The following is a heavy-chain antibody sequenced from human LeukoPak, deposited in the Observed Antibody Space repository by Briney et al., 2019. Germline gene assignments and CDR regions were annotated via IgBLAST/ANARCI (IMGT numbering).Heavy chain of an antibody. Sequence: SETLSLTCTVSGGSISSSSYYWGWLRQPPGKGLEWIGSIYYSGSTYCNPSLKSRVTISVDTSKNQFSLKLSSVTAADTAVYYCARQSLIRITMVRGVTNWFDPWGQGTLVTVSS. CDR1: GGSISSSSYY. V-gene: IGHV4-39*01. CDR3: ARQSLIRITMVRGVTNWFDP. J-gene: IGHJ5*02. D-gene: IGHD3-10*01. CDR2: IYYSGST.